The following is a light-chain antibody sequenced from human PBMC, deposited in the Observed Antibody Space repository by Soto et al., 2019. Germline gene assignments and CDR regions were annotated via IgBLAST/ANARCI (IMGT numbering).Light chain of an antibody. CDR1: QSVDSSF. CDR3: QQYGSSVT. V-gene: IGKV3-20*01. CDR2: GAS. J-gene: IGKJ1*01. Sequence: EIVLTQSPGSLSLSPGERATLSCRASQSVDSSFFAWYQQKPGQAPRLLIYGASNRATGIPDRFSGSGSGRDFSRTISRLEPEGVGVYYCQQYGSSVTFGQGTKVDIK.